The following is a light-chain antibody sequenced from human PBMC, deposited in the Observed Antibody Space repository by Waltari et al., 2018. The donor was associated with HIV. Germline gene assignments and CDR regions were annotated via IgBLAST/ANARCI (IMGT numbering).Light chain of an antibody. CDR3: QQYHSYPLT. CDR1: QGISSW. Sequence: DIQMTQFPSSLSASVGDRVTITCRASQGISSWVAWYQQIAEKAPKSLIYAASNLQSGVPLRFRGSGSGTNFTLIINNLQPEDFATYFCQQYHSYPLTFGGGTKVEIK. V-gene: IGKV1D-16*01. J-gene: IGKJ4*01. CDR2: AAS.